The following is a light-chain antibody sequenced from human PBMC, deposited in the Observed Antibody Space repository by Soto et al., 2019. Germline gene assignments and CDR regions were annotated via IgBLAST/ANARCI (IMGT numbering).Light chain of an antibody. Sequence: QSVLTQPASVSGSPGQSITISCTGTTGDVSIYNYVSWYQQHPGKAPKLMIYGVSNRPSGVSNRFSGAKSGHTASLTISGLQVEDEADYYCCSYTSSTNYVFXPGTKVTVL. CDR3: CSYTSSTNYV. J-gene: IGLJ1*01. V-gene: IGLV2-14*01. CDR2: GVS. CDR1: TGDVSIYNY.